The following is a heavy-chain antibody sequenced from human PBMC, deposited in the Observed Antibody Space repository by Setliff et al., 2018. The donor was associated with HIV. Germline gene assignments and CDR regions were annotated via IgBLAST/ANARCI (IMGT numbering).Heavy chain of an antibody. V-gene: IGHV3-48*01. J-gene: IGHJ4*02. D-gene: IGHD2-2*01. CDR3: ATRFSNSWAFDY. CDR1: GLTFSTYN. Sequence: GGSLRLSCAGSGLTFSTYNMAWVRQAPGKGLEWISYISNSGSTIYYADSVKGRFTISRDNAKNSLYLQMNSPRAEDTAVYYCATRFSNSWAFDYWGQGTLVTVSS. CDR2: ISNSGSTI.